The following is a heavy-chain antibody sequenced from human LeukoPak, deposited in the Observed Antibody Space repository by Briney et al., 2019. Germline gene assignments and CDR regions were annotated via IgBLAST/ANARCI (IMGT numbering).Heavy chain of an antibody. Sequence: GASVKVSCRASGYTFTSYYMHWVRQAPGQGLEWMGIINPSGGSTSYAQKFQGRVTMTRDTSTSTVYMELSSLRSEDTAVYYCASWGPYPDPDFDSYYMDVWGKGTTVTVSS. D-gene: IGHD3-16*01. CDR2: INPSGGST. CDR1: GYTFTSYY. V-gene: IGHV1-46*01. CDR3: ASWGPYPDPDFDSYYMDV. J-gene: IGHJ6*03.